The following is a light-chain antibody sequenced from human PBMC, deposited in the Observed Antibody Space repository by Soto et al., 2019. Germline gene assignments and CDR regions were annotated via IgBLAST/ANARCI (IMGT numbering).Light chain of an antibody. CDR1: SSNIGAGYA. V-gene: IGLV1-40*01. CDR2: GNN. CDR3: QSYDRKLSSYV. J-gene: IGLJ1*01. Sequence: QAVVTQPPSMSGAPGQRVTISCTGSSSNIGAGYAVHWYQQLPGTAPKLLIHGNNNRPAGVPDRFSGSKSDTSASLAITGLQADDEADYYCQSYDRKLSSYVFGTGTKLTVL.